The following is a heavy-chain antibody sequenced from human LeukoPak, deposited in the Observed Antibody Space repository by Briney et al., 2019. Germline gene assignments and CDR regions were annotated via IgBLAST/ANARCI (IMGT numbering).Heavy chain of an antibody. V-gene: IGHV5-51*01. Sequence: GESLKISCKGSGYSFTSYWIGWVRQMPGKSLEWMGIIYPGDSDTRYSPSFQGQVTISADKSISTAYLQWSSLKASDTAMYYCARLPGYCTGGVCYRFDPWGQGTLVTVSS. CDR3: ARLPGYCTGGVCYRFDP. J-gene: IGHJ5*02. CDR1: GYSFTSYW. D-gene: IGHD2-8*02. CDR2: IYPGDSDT.